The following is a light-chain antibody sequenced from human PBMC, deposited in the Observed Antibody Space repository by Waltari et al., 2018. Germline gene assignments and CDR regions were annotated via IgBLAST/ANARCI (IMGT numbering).Light chain of an antibody. CDR2: VNSDGSH. CDR1: SGHSSNI. J-gene: IGLJ3*02. V-gene: IGLV4-69*01. Sequence: QLVVTQSPSASAPLGASVKLTCTLSSGHSSNIVAWLQQRPEKGPRYLMKVNSDGSHIKGDEIPYRFSGSSSWAGRYLTISSLQSDDEADDYCQTGGHGTWVFGGGTTLTVL. CDR3: QTGGHGTWV.